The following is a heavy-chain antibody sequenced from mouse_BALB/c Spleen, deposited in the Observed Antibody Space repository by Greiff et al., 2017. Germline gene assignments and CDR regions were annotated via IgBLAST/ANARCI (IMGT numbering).Heavy chain of an antibody. D-gene: IGHD2-2*01. J-gene: IGHJ2*01. Sequence: EVQRVESGGGLVQPGGSRKLSCAASGFTFSSFGMHWVRQAPEKGLEWVAYISSGSSTIYYADTVKGRFTISRDNPKNTLFLQMTSLRSEDTAMYYCARHGSYYFDYWGQGTTLTVSS. CDR2: ISSGSSTI. CDR3: ARHGSYYFDY. V-gene: IGHV5-17*02. CDR1: GFTFSSFG.